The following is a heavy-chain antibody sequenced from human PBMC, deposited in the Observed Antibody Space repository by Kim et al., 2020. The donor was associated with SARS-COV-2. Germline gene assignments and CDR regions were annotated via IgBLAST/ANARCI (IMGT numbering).Heavy chain of an antibody. CDR2: ISWNSGSI. Sequence: GGSLRLSCAASGFTFGDYAMHWVRQAPGKGLEWVSGISWNSGSIGYADSVKGRFTISRDNAKNSLYLQMNSLRAEDTALYYCAKDVYDSSGTGAFDIWGQGTMVTVSS. J-gene: IGHJ3*02. CDR3: AKDVYDSSGTGAFDI. CDR1: GFTFGDYA. D-gene: IGHD3-22*01. V-gene: IGHV3-9*01.